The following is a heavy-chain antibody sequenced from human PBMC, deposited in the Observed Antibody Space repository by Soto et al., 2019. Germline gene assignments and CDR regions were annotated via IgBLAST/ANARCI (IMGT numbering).Heavy chain of an antibody. CDR1: GGSFSGYY. CDR3: ARGRGDGYNQDWYFDL. D-gene: IGHD3-10*01. CDR2: INNGGSS. V-gene: IGHV4-34*01. J-gene: IGHJ2*01. Sequence: SETLSLTCAVYGGSFSGYYWSWIRQPPGKGLEWIGEINNGGSSNYNPSLKSRVSMSVGTSNNQFSLKLTSVTAADTAMYYCARGRGDGYNQDWYFDLWGRGPLVTVSS.